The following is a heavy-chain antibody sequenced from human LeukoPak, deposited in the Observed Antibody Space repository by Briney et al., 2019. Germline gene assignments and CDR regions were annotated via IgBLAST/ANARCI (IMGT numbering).Heavy chain of an antibody. D-gene: IGHD3-3*01. J-gene: IGHJ4*02. V-gene: IGHV3-23*01. CDR1: GFTFSSYA. CDR3: AKDPRRYYDFWSGYPHFDY. CDR2: ISGGGGST. Sequence: GGSLRLSCAASGFTFSSYAMSWVRQAPGKGLEWVSAISGGGGSTYYADSVKGRFTISRDNSKNTLYLQMNSLRAEDTAVYYCAKDPRRYYDFWSGYPHFDYWGQGTLVTVSS.